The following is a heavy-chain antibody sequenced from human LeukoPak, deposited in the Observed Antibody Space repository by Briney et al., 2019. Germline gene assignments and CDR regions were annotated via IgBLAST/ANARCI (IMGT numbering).Heavy chain of an antibody. Sequence: GGSLRLSCAASGFTFSSYWMHWVRQAPGKGLVWVSRINSDGSSTSYADSVKGRFTISRDNAKNTLYLQMNSLRAEDTAVYYCARGPYYGAYVDYWGQGTLVTVSS. CDR3: ARGPYYGAYVDY. CDR1: GFTFSSYW. D-gene: IGHD4-17*01. V-gene: IGHV3-74*01. J-gene: IGHJ4*02. CDR2: INSDGSST.